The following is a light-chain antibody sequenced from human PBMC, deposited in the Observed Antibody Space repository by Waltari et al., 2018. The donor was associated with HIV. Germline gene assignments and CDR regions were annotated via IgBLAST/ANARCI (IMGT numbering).Light chain of an antibody. Sequence: EVVMTQSPATLSVSPGERATLSCRASQNIANNLTWNQQKPGQPPRLLIFGASTRATGSPARFSGSGSGTEFTLTISSLQSEDFAVYYCQQYNKWPGTFGQGTRVEIK. CDR1: QNIANN. CDR3: QQYNKWPGT. CDR2: GAS. V-gene: IGKV3-15*01. J-gene: IGKJ1*01.